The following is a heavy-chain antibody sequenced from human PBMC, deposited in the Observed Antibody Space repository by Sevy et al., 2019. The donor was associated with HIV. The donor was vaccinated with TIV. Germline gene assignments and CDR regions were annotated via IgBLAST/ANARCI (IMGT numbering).Heavy chain of an antibody. D-gene: IGHD6-19*01. CDR1: GFTFTNYG. CDR3: AKEWTLLSDWYGEFDY. CDR2: ISNSGENT. V-gene: IGHV3-23*01. J-gene: IGHJ4*02. Sequence: GSLRLSCAASGFTFTNYGMHWVRQAPGKGLEWVSGISNSGENTYYADSVRGRFTVSRDNSKNTVYLQLNSLRAEDTAIYYCAKEWTLLSDWYGEFDYWGQGTLVTVSS.